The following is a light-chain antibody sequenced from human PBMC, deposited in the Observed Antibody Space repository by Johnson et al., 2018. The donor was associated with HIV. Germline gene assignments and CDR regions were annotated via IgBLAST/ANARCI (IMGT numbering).Light chain of an antibody. Sequence: QSVLTQPPSVSAAPGQKVTISCSGSSSNIGNKYVSWYQHLPGTAPKLLIYENTKRPSGIPDRVSGSKSGTSATLGITGLQTGDEADYYCGTRYSSLSPYVFGVGTQVPVL. CDR2: ENT. CDR1: SSNIGNKY. CDR3: GTRYSSLSPYV. V-gene: IGLV1-51*02. J-gene: IGLJ1*01.